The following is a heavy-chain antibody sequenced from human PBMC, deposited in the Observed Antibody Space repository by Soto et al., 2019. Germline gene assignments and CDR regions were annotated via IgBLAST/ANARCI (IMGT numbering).Heavy chain of an antibody. CDR3: AKGSSYDFWSGSPITPYYYGMDV. CDR2: ISGSGGST. D-gene: IGHD3-3*01. Sequence: GGSLRLSCAASGFTFSSYAMSWVRQAPGKGLEWVSAISGSGGSTYYADSVKGRFTISRDNSKNTLYLQMNSLRAVDTAVYYCAKGSSYDFWSGSPITPYYYGMDVWGQGTTVTVSS. J-gene: IGHJ6*02. V-gene: IGHV3-23*01. CDR1: GFTFSSYA.